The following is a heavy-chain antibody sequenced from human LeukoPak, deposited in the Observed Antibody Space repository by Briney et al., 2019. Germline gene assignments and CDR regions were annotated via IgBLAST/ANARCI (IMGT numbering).Heavy chain of an antibody. D-gene: IGHD2-2*01. V-gene: IGHV1-2*02. CDR2: INPNSGGT. CDR3: ARETSARYCSSTSCLGWFDP. CDR1: GYTFTGYF. J-gene: IGHJ5*02. Sequence: GASVKVSCKASGYTFTGYFMHWVRQAPGQGLEWMGWINPNSGGTNYAQKFQGRVTMTRDTSISTAYMELSRLRSDDTAVYYCARETSARYCSSTSCLGWFDPWGQGTLVTVSS.